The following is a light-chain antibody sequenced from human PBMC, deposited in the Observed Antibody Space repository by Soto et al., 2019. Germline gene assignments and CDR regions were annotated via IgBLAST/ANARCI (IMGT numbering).Light chain of an antibody. Sequence: EIGWTQSPGTLSLSPGERATLSCRASQSVSSTYLAWYQQKPGQPPRLLIYGASSRATGIPDRFSGSGSGTDFTLTITRLESEDFAVYYCQQYGSSPVTFGQGTRLDIK. CDR3: QQYGSSPVT. V-gene: IGKV3-20*01. CDR2: GAS. J-gene: IGKJ5*01. CDR1: QSVSSTY.